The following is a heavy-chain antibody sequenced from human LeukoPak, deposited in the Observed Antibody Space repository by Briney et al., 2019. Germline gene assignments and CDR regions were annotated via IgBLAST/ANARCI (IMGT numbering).Heavy chain of an antibody. CDR1: VFTFTTFG. J-gene: IGHJ4*02. V-gene: IGHV3-30*18. D-gene: IGHD1/OR15-1a*01. Sequence: PGRSLRLSCAASVFTFTTFGIHWVRQAPGKGLEWVAAISPDGKIEYYTDSVKGRFTVSRDNSKNMIYLQMNSLRGEDSAVYFCAKINNDDDYWGQGALVTVSS. CDR2: ISPDGKIE. CDR3: AKINNDDDY.